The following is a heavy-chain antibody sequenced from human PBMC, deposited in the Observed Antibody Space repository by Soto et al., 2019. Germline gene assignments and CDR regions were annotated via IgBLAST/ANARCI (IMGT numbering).Heavy chain of an antibody. Sequence: GGSLRLSCAASGFTVSSNYMSWVRQAPGKGLEWVSVIYSGGSTYYADSVKGRFTISRHNSKNTLYLQMNSLRAEDTAVYYCARVRYCSGGSCLGYYYYMDVWGKGTTVTVSS. D-gene: IGHD2-15*01. CDR2: IYSGGST. CDR1: GFTVSSNY. J-gene: IGHJ6*03. CDR3: ARVRYCSGGSCLGYYYYMDV. V-gene: IGHV3-53*04.